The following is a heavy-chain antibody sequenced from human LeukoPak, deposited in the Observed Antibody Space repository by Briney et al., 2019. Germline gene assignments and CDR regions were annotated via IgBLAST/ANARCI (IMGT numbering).Heavy chain of an antibody. CDR2: NNGDGSTT. CDR1: GFSLSGYW. D-gene: IGHD2-15*01. CDR3: ARDPRNVGLAP. V-gene: IGHV3-74*01. Sequence: GGSLRLSCVASGFSLSGYWMYWVRQAPGKGLMYISRNNGDGSTTNYADVVKGRFTMSRDNVKNTLYLQMNSLGVEDTAVYYCARDPRNVGLAPWGQGTLVTVSS. J-gene: IGHJ5*02.